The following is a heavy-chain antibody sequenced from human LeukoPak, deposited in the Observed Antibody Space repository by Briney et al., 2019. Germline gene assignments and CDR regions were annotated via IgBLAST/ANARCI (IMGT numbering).Heavy chain of an antibody. J-gene: IGHJ6*03. D-gene: IGHD6-13*01. CDR1: GYTFTSYG. Sequence: ASVKVSCKASGYTFTSYGISWVRRAPGEGLEWLGWISAYNGNTNYAQKLQGRVTMTTDTSTSTAYMELRSLRSDDTAVYYCARTVGTYYYYYYMDVWGKGTTVTVSS. CDR3: ARTVGTYYYYYYMDV. CDR2: ISAYNGNT. V-gene: IGHV1-18*01.